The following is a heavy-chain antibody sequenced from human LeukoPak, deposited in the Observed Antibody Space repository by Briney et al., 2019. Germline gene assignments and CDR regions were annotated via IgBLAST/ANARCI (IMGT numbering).Heavy chain of an antibody. CDR1: GGSISSYF. CDR2: IYASGST. CDR3: ARGRLIVAPGVYYFEY. D-gene: IGHD5-12*01. Sequence: PSETLSLTCTVSGGSISSYFWSWIRQPPGKGLEWIGYIYASGSTNYNPSLRGRVTMSVDTSKNQFSLKLSSVTAADTAVYYCARGRLIVAPGVYYFEYWGQGTLVTVSS. V-gene: IGHV4-4*09. J-gene: IGHJ4*02.